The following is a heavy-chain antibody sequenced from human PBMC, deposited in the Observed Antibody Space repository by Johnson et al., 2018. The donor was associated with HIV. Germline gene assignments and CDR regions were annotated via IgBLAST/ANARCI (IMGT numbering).Heavy chain of an antibody. CDR3: AREVGARGSDAFDI. V-gene: IGHV3-30-3*01. CDR1: GFTFSSYA. CDR2: ISSDGSNK. J-gene: IGHJ3*02. D-gene: IGHD1-26*01. Sequence: QMQLVESGGGVVQPGRSLRLSCAASGFTFSSYAMHWVRQAPGQVMVWVAVISSDGSNKYYADSVQVRLTISRDNSKNTMYLQINSLSAEDTAFYSCAREVGARGSDAFDIWGQGTMVTVSS.